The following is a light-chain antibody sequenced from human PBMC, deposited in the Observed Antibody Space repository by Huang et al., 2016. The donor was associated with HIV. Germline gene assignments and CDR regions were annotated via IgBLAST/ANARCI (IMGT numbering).Light chain of an antibody. Sequence: DIQMTQSPSSLSASVGDRVTITCRASQRISSYLNWYHQKPGKAPKLLIYAASSLQSGVPSRFSGSGSGTDFTLIISSLQPEDFATYYCQQSYSTPYTFGQGTKLEIK. CDR1: QRISSY. V-gene: IGKV1-39*01. J-gene: IGKJ2*01. CDR2: AAS. CDR3: QQSYSTPYT.